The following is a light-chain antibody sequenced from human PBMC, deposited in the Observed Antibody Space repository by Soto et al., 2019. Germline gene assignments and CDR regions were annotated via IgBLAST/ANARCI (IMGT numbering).Light chain of an antibody. CDR1: SSDVGSYNL. J-gene: IGLJ7*01. V-gene: IGLV2-23*02. CDR3: CSYAGTSTHTV. Sequence: QSALTQPASVSGSPGQSITISCTGTSSDVGSYNLVSWYQQHPGKAPKLMISEVSKRPSGISDRFSGSKSSSTASLTISGRQAEDEADYYCCSYAGTSTHTVFGGGTQLTVL. CDR2: EVS.